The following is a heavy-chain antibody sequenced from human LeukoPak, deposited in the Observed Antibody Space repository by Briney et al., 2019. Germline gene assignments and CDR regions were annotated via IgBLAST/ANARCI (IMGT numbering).Heavy chain of an antibody. CDR1: GFTFSSYA. Sequence: PGGSLRLSCAASGFTFSSYAMHWVRQAPGKGLEWVAVISYDGSNKYYADFVKGRFTISRDNSKNTLYLQMNSLRAEDTAVYYCAREPVLTGDFNAFDIWGQGTMVTVSS. V-gene: IGHV3-30-3*01. D-gene: IGHD7-27*01. CDR3: AREPVLTGDFNAFDI. J-gene: IGHJ3*02. CDR2: ISYDGSNK.